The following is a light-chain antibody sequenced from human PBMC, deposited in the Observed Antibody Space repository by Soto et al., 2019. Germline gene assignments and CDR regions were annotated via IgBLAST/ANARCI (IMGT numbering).Light chain of an antibody. Sequence: EIVLTQSPGTLSLSPGDRATLSCRASQSVTSNYLAWYQQKPGQAPRLLIYGASTRATGIPDRFSGSGSGTAFTLAISRLESEDVAVYYCQKYGSSPWTFGQGTKVEI. V-gene: IGKV3-20*01. CDR2: GAS. CDR1: QSVTSNY. J-gene: IGKJ1*01. CDR3: QKYGSSPWT.